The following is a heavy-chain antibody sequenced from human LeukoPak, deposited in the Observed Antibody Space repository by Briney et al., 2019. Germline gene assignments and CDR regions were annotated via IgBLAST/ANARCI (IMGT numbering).Heavy chain of an antibody. J-gene: IGHJ4*02. CDR1: GFTFSDAW. V-gene: IGHV3-74*01. CDR2: INSDGRST. D-gene: IGHD3-22*01. Sequence: GGSLRLSCAASGFTFSDAWMAWVRQAPGKGLVWVSRINSDGRSTNYADSVKGRFTIYRDNAKNTLYLQMNSLRAEDTAVYYCARVRYYYDSSGIDYWGQGTLVTVSS. CDR3: ARVRYYYDSSGIDY.